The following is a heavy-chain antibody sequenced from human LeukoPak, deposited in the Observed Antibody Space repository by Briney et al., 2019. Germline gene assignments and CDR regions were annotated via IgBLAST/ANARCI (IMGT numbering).Heavy chain of an antibody. D-gene: IGHD1-1*01. CDR1: GGSFSGYY. CDR3: ARLEGVAFDI. CDR2: INHSGST. Sequence: PSETLSLICAVYGGSFSGYYWSWIRQPPGKGLEWIVEINHSGSTNYNPSLKSRVTISVDTSKNQFSLKLSSVTAAATAVYYCARLEGVAFDIWGQGTMVTVSS. V-gene: IGHV4-34*01. J-gene: IGHJ3*02.